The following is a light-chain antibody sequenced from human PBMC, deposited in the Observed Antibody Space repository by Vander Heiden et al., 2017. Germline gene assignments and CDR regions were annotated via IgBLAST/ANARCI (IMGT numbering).Light chain of an antibody. CDR1: RSNIGAGYE. CDR3: QSFDNSLGCYV. CDR2: ANT. Sequence: QSVLTQPPSVSPAPGPRVTMSCTGSRSNIGAGYEVHWYKQFPGTAPKLLTHANTNRPSGVPDRFSGSKSGTSASLAITGPQAEDEADFYCQSFDNSLGCYVFGTGTKVTVI. V-gene: IGLV1-40*01. J-gene: IGLJ1*01.